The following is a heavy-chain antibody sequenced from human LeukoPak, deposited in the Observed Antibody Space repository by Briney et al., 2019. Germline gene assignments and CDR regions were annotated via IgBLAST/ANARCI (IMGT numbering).Heavy chain of an antibody. V-gene: IGHV3-30*04. Sequence: GGSLRLSCAASGFTFSGYAMHWVRQAPGKGLEWVAVISYDGSNKYYADSVKGRFTISRDNSKNTLYLQMNSLRAEDTAVYYCAKRGSGPFFMDVWGQGTTVTVSS. J-gene: IGHJ6*02. CDR1: GFTFSGYA. CDR3: AKRGSGPFFMDV. CDR2: ISYDGSNK. D-gene: IGHD3-10*01.